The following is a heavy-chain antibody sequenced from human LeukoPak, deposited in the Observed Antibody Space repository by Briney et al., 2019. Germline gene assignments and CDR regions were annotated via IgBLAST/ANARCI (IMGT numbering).Heavy chain of an antibody. D-gene: IGHD1-26*01. CDR3: AKGGLKWKLPDFDY. CDR2: IGGSGSST. CDR1: GFTFSSYA. Sequence: GGSLRLSCAASGFTFSSYALSWVRQAPGKGLEWVSGIGGSGSSTYYADSVKGRFTISRDNSKNTLYLQMNSLRVEDTAVYYCAKGGLKWKLPDFDYWGQGTLVTVSS. V-gene: IGHV3-23*01. J-gene: IGHJ4*02.